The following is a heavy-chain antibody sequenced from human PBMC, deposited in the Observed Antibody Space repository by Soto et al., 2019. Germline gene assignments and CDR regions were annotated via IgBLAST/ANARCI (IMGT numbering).Heavy chain of an antibody. Sequence: QVQLVQSGAEVKKPGASVKVSCKASGYTFSNYGISWVRQGPGQGLEWMGWISGYNGNTHYEEKVQDRIKMTTDTSTNTAYMELRSLRSDDTAVYFCARDPGFGFGYSYAFAMDVWGQGTTVTVSS. J-gene: IGHJ6*02. CDR3: ARDPGFGFGYSYAFAMDV. CDR1: GYTFSNYG. D-gene: IGHD5-18*01. V-gene: IGHV1-18*01. CDR2: ISGYNGNT.